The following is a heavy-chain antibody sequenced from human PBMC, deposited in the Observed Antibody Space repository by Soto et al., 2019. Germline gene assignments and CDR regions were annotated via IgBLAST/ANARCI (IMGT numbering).Heavy chain of an antibody. J-gene: IGHJ6*02. CDR1: GYTFTSYG. CDR3: RYYDFWSGAPNYYYGMDV. V-gene: IGHV1-18*04. D-gene: IGHD3-3*01. Sequence: ASVKVSCKASGYTFTSYGISWVRQAPGQGLEWMGWISAYNGNTNYAQKLQGRVTMTTDTSTSTAYMELRSLRSDDTAVYYCRYYDFWSGAPNYYYGMDVWGQGTTVTVSS. CDR2: ISAYNGNT.